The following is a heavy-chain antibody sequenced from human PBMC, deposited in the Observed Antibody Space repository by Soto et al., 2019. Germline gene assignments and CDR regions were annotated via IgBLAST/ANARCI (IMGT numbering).Heavy chain of an antibody. CDR2: IFSNVEK. Sequence: HVTLKESGPVLAKPTETLTLTCTVSGFSLASGKVGVTWIRQPPGKALEWLAHIFSNVEKSYRTSLKDRLTISEDTSKSQVVLTMTNVDPVDTATYYCAQILFGRSVAGGYFYMDVWGKGTTVTVSS. CDR1: GFSLASGKVG. J-gene: IGHJ6*03. CDR3: AQILFGRSVAGGYFYMDV. V-gene: IGHV2-26*01. D-gene: IGHD6-19*01.